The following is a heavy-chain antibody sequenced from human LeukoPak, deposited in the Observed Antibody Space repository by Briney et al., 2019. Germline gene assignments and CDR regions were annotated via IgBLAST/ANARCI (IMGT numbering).Heavy chain of an antibody. CDR1: GGSISSYY. D-gene: IGHD3-3*01. J-gene: IGHJ4*02. CDR2: IYYSGST. V-gene: IGHV4-59*12. CDR3: ARGPRTYYDFWSGYPY. Sequence: SETLSLTCTVSGGSISSYYWSWIRQPPGKGLEWLGYIYYSGSTNYNPSLKSRVTISVDTSKNQFSLKLSSVTAADTAVYYCARGPRTYYDFWSGYPYWGQGTLVTVSS.